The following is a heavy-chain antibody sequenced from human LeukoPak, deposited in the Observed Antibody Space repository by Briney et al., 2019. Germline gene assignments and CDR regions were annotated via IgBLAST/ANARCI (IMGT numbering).Heavy chain of an antibody. Sequence: SETLSLTCAVYGGSFSGYYWSWIRQPPGKGLEWIGEINHSGSTNYNPSLKSRVTISVDTSKNQFSLKLSSVTAADTAVYYCASHTREHSSGYYLPTEYFQHWGQGTLVTVSS. J-gene: IGHJ1*01. CDR2: INHSGST. D-gene: IGHD3-22*01. CDR3: ASHTREHSSGYYLPTEYFQH. V-gene: IGHV4-34*01. CDR1: GGSFSGYY.